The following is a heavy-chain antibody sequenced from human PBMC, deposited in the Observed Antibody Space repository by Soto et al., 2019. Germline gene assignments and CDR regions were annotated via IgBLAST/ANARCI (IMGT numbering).Heavy chain of an antibody. D-gene: IGHD4-17*01. V-gene: IGHV1-69*08. CDR1: GGTFSSYT. CDR2: IIPILGIA. Sequence: QVQLVQSGAEVKKPGSSVKVSCKASGGTFSSYTISWVRQAPGLGLEWMGRIIPILGIANYAQKFQGRVTITADKYTRTAYMELSSLRSEDVAVYYYARDTSYADWAFGDAFDIWGQGTKVAFSS. J-gene: IGHJ3*02. CDR3: ARDTSYADWAFGDAFDI.